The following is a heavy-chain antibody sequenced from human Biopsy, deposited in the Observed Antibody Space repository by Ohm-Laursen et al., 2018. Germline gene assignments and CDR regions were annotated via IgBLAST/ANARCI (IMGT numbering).Heavy chain of an antibody. V-gene: IGHV4-59*01. CDR1: GGSITDDY. J-gene: IGHJ3*01. CDR2: ISKGGDT. D-gene: IGHD1-1*01. CDR3: ARLYRLDDYWNDDPPDAFDV. Sequence: SETLSLTCTVSGGSITDDYWSWIRQSPGKGRERIGFISKGGDTTYNPSLRGRVAISVDTSKNQFSLKLSSVTAADTAIFFCARLYRLDDYWNDDPPDAFDVWGQGTRVTVSS.